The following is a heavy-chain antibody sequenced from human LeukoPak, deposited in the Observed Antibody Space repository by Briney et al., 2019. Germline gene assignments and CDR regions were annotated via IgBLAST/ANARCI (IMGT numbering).Heavy chain of an antibody. J-gene: IGHJ3*02. D-gene: IGHD5-18*01. CDR3: ARENVDTAMLDAFDI. CDR1: GFTVSSNY. V-gene: IGHV3-53*01. CDR2: IYSGGST. Sequence: GGSLRLSCAASGFTVSSNYMSWVRQAPGKGLEWGSVIYSGGSTYYADSVKGRFTISRDNSKNTLYLQMNSLRAEDTAVYYCARENVDTAMLDAFDIWGQGTMVTVSS.